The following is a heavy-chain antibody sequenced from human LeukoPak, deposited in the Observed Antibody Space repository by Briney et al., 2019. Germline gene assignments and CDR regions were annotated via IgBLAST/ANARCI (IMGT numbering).Heavy chain of an antibody. CDR3: AREHCSGGSCYSVPDY. CDR1: GFRFSNYA. V-gene: IGHV3-23*01. D-gene: IGHD2-15*01. J-gene: IGHJ4*02. CDR2: ISGGGSST. Sequence: GGSLRLSCTASGFRFSNYAMNWVRQAPGKGLEWVSVISGGGSSTNYADSVKGRFTISRDNSKNTLYLQMNSLRAEDTAVYYCAREHCSGGSCYSVPDYWGQGTLVTVSS.